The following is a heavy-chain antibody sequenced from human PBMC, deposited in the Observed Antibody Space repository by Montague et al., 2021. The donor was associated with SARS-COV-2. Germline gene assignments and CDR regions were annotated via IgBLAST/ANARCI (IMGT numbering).Heavy chain of an antibody. CDR1: GYSISSGYY. J-gene: IGHJ5*02. D-gene: IGHD5-12*01. Sequence: SETLSLTCTVSGYSISSGYYWGWIRQPPGKGLEWIGSIYHSGSTYYNPSLKSRVTISVDTSKNQFSLKLSSVTAADTAVYYCARGSNPYSWFDPWGQGTLVTVSS. CDR2: IYHSGST. CDR3: ARGSNPYSWFDP. V-gene: IGHV4-38-2*02.